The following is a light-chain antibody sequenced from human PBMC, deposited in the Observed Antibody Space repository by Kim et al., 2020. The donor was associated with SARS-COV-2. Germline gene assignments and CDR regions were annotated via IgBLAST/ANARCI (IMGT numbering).Light chain of an antibody. Sequence: NFMLTQPHSVSESPGKTVTISCTPDSGTIASNFVQWFQQRPGSSPTTVIFEDDRRPSGVPDRFSGSVDVSSNSASLTISGLKTEDEADYYCQSFYSSTWVFGGGTQLTVL. J-gene: IGLJ3*02. CDR1: SGTIASNF. CDR3: QSFYSSTWV. V-gene: IGLV6-57*01. CDR2: EDD.